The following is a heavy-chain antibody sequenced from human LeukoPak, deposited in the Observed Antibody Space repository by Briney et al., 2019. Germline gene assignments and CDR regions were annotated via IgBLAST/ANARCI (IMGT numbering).Heavy chain of an antibody. D-gene: IGHD2-15*01. CDR2: IYYSGST. V-gene: IGHV4-59*08. CDR3: ARLPSGYCSGGSCYPVDGMDV. Sequence: SETLSLTCAVSGGSISSYYWSWIRQPPGKGLEWIGYIYYSGSTNYNPSLKSRVTISVDTSKNQFSLKLSSVTAADTAVYYCARLPSGYCSGGSCYPVDGMDVWGQGTTVTVSS. CDR1: GGSISSYY. J-gene: IGHJ6*02.